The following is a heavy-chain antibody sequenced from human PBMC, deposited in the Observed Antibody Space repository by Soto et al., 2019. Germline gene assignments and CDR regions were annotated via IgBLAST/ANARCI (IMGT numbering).Heavy chain of an antibody. CDR1: GFTFSSYS. D-gene: IGHD6-13*01. V-gene: IGHV3-21*01. Sequence: GGSLRLSCAASGFTFSSYSMNWVRQAPGKGLEWVSSISSSSSYIYYADSVKGRFTISRDNAKNSLYLQMNSRRAEDTAVYYCARAVDYSSSWYYYYGMDVWGQGTTVTVSS. CDR3: ARAVDYSSSWYYYYGMDV. CDR2: ISSSSSYI. J-gene: IGHJ6*02.